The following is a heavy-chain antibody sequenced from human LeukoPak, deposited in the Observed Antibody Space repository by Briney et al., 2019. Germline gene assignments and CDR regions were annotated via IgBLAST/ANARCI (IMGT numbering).Heavy chain of an antibody. Sequence: SETLSLTCTVSGGSITSGSYYWTWIRQHPGKGLEWIAYIYVTGSTYYNPSLQSRVTMSLDTSKNQFSLELKSVTAADTAVYYCARAVKQVVVRFDYWGQGTLVTVSS. CDR1: GGSITSGSYY. CDR3: ARAVKQVVVRFDY. CDR2: IYVTGST. V-gene: IGHV4-31*03. D-gene: IGHD2-15*01. J-gene: IGHJ4*02.